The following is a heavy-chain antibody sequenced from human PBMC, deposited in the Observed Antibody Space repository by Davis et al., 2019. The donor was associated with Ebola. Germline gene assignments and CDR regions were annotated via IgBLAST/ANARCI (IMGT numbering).Heavy chain of an antibody. J-gene: IGHJ6*04. CDR1: GFTFSSYA. Sequence: GESLKISCAASGFTFSSYAMHWVRQAPGKGLEWVAVISYDGSDKYYADSVQGRFTISRDDSKNTLFLQMNSLTAEDTAVYYCTTILLWFGELLWLDLYGMDVWGKGTTVTVSS. CDR3: TTILLWFGELLWLDLYGMDV. D-gene: IGHD3-10*01. V-gene: IGHV3-30*04. CDR2: ISYDGSDK.